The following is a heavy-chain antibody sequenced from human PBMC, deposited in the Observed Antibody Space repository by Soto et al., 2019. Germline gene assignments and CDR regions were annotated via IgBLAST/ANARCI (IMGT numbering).Heavy chain of an antibody. Sequence: EVQLVESGGGLVQPGGSLRLSCAASGFTFSSYWMHWVRQGPGKGLVWVSRINSDGSRTSYADSVKGRFTISRDNAKNTLYLQLNSLRAEDTAVYYCAVALAGPTAIGYWGQGTLVTVSS. V-gene: IGHV3-74*01. D-gene: IGHD6-19*01. J-gene: IGHJ4*02. CDR1: GFTFSSYW. CDR2: INSDGSRT. CDR3: AVALAGPTAIGY.